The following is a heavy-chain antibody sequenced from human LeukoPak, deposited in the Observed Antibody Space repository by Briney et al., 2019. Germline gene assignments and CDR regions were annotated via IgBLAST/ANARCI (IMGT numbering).Heavy chain of an antibody. CDR1: GFTFSSYG. V-gene: IGHV3-30*02. CDR3: AKGNVHDYGDYVLDY. J-gene: IGHJ4*02. Sequence: GGSLRLSCAASGFTFSSYGMHWVRQAPGKGLEWVAFIRYDGSKKYYADSVKGRFTISRDNSKNTLYLQMNSLRAEDTAVYYCAKGNVHDYGDYVLDYWGQGTLVTVSS. CDR2: IRYDGSKK. D-gene: IGHD4-17*01.